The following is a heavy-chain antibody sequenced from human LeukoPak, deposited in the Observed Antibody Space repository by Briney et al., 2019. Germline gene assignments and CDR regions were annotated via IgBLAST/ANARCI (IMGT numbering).Heavy chain of an antibody. CDR1: GFTFSSYS. J-gene: IGHJ4*02. CDR3: AKVSRGSYYFDY. CDR2: ISSSSSYI. Sequence: GGSLRLSCAASGFTFSSYSMNWVRQAPGKGLEWVSSISSSSSYIYYADSVKGRFTISRDNSKNTLYLQMNSLRAEDTAVYYCAKVSRGSYYFDYWGPGTLVTVSS. V-gene: IGHV3-21*04. D-gene: IGHD3-10*01.